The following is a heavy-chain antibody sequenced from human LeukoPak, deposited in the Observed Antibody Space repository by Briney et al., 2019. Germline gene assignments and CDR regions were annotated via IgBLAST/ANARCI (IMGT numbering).Heavy chain of an antibody. J-gene: IGHJ6*02. D-gene: IGHD3-10*01. CDR3: ARDRNYYGSGSYYNARYYGMDV. CDR1: GFTFSSYS. CDR2: LISSSSYI. V-gene: IGHV3-21*01. Sequence: RGSLRLSCAPSGFTFSSYSMTWVRQAPGKGLEWVSSLISSSSYIYYADSVKGRFTISRDNAKDSLYLQMNSLRAEDTAVYYCARDRNYYGSGSYYNARYYGMDVWGQGTTVTVSS.